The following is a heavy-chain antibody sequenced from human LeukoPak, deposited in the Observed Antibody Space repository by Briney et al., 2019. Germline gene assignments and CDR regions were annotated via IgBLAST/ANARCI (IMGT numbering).Heavy chain of an antibody. J-gene: IGHJ3*02. D-gene: IGHD3-10*01. Sequence: GGSLRLSCAASGFSFSSYAMNWVRQAPGEGLEWVSAISHSGDTIYYADSVKGRFTISRDDSKNTLYLQMNSLRAEDTAVYYCATGYYGSGSDAFDIWGQGTMITVSS. CDR3: ATGYYGSGSDAFDI. CDR2: ISHSGDTI. CDR1: GFSFSSYA. V-gene: IGHV3-23*01.